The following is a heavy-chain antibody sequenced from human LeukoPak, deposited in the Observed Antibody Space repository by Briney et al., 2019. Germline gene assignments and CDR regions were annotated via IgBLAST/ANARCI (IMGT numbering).Heavy chain of an antibody. Sequence: RASVKISCKASGYTFTSYDINWVRQATGQGLEWMGWMNPNSGNTGYAQKFQGRVTITRNTSISTAYMELSSLRSEDTAVYYCARVDGHSQIGYYYYYMDVWGKGTTVTVSS. J-gene: IGHJ6*03. CDR3: ARVDGHSQIGYYYYYMDV. CDR1: GYTFTSYD. D-gene: IGHD2-21*01. V-gene: IGHV1-8*03. CDR2: MNPNSGNT.